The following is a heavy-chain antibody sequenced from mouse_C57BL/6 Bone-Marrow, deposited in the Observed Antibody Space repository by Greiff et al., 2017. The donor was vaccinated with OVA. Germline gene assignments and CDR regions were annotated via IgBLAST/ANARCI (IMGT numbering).Heavy chain of an antibody. CDR3: ARAGSTTVVATDFDV. D-gene: IGHD1-1*01. CDR2: IDPSDSYT. CDR1: GYTFTSYW. J-gene: IGHJ1*03. Sequence: QVHVKQPGAELVMPGASVKLSCKASGYTFTSYWMHWVKQRPGQGLEWIGEIDPSDSYTNYNQKFKGKSTLTVDKSSSTAYMQLSSLTSEDSAVYYGARAGSTTVVATDFDVWGTGTTVTVSA. V-gene: IGHV1-69*01.